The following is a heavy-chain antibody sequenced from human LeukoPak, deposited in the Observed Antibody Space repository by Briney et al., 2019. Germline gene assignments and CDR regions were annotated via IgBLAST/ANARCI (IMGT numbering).Heavy chain of an antibody. J-gene: IGHJ5*02. CDR3: AIGRDGYKNKNWFDP. V-gene: IGHV3-66*01. CDR2: IYSGGST. CDR1: EFSVCSNY. Sequence: GGSLRLSCAASEFSVCSNYMTWVRQAPGKGLEWVSLIYSGGSTYYADSVKGRFTISRDNSKNTLYLQMNSLRSEDTAVYYCAIGRDGYKNKNWFDPWGQGTLVTVSS. D-gene: IGHD5-24*01.